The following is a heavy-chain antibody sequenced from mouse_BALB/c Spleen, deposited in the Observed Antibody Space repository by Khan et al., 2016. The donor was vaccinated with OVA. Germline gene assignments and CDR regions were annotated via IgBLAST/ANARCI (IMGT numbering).Heavy chain of an antibody. CDR2: VSTGGSYT. Sequence: EVELVESGGDLVKPGGSLKLSCAASGFTFSTYGMSWVRQAPDKRLEWVATVSTGGSYTYYPDSVKGRFTISRDNAKNTLYLQMSGLRSEDTAMFYCTRLDYYYDCEGFAYWGQGTLVTVSA. CDR1: GFTFSTYG. CDR3: TRLDYYYDCEGFAY. D-gene: IGHD1-1*01. J-gene: IGHJ3*01. V-gene: IGHV5-6*01.